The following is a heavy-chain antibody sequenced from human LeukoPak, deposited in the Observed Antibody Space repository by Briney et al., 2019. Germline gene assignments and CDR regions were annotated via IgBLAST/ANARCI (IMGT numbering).Heavy chain of an antibody. CDR1: GCTFSSYS. J-gene: IGHJ1*01. Sequence: GGSLRLSCAASGCTFSSYSMNWVRQAPGKGLEWVSSISSSSSYIYYADSVKGRFTISRDNAKNSLYLQINSLRAEDTAVYYCARDVYGDYGSTEYFQHWGQGTLVTVSS. V-gene: IGHV3-21*01. CDR3: ARDVYGDYGSTEYFQH. D-gene: IGHD4-17*01. CDR2: ISSSSSYI.